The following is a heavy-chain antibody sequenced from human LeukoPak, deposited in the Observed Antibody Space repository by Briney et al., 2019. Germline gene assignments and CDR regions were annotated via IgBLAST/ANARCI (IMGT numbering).Heavy chain of an antibody. J-gene: IGHJ5*02. V-gene: IGHV4-34*01. CDR2: INHSGST. Sequence: KSSETLSLTCAVYGGSFSGYCWSWIRQPPGKGLEWIGEINHSGSTNYNPSLKSRVTISVDTSKNQFSLKLSSVTAADTAVYYCARGGYYYDSSGYYYGYWFDPWGQGTLVTVSS. D-gene: IGHD3-22*01. CDR3: ARGGYYYDSSGYYYGYWFDP. CDR1: GGSFSGYC.